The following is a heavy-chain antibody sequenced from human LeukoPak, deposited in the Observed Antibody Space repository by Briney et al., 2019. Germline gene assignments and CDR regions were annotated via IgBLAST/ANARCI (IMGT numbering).Heavy chain of an antibody. CDR2: IYHSGST. Sequence: SETLSLTCTVSGYSISSGYYWGWIRQPPGKGLEWIGSIYHSGSTYYNPSLKSRVTISVDTSKNQFSLKLSSVTAADTAVYYCARQAGVDDYGDSWNGNWFDPWGQGTLVTVSS. CDR3: ARQAGVDDYGDSWNGNWFDP. J-gene: IGHJ5*02. V-gene: IGHV4-38-2*02. CDR1: GYSISSGYY. D-gene: IGHD4-17*01.